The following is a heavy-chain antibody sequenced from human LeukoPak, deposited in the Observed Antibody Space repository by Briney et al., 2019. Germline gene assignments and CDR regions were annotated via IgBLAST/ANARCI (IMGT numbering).Heavy chain of an antibody. J-gene: IGHJ4*02. D-gene: IGHD1-26*01. V-gene: IGHV1-46*01. CDR3: ARDRVGAFFDY. CDR2: INPNPHEDIT. Sequence: GASVKVSCKASGYDFTNYYVHWVRQAPGQGLECMGTINPNPHEDITTYAQKFQDRVTMTKDPAMSTVYMELSSLTSEDTAVYYCARDRVGAFFDYWGQGTLVTVSS. CDR1: GYDFTNYY.